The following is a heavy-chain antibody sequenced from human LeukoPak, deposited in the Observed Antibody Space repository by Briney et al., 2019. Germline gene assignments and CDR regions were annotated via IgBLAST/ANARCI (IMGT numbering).Heavy chain of an antibody. Sequence: PGGSLRLSCAASGFTFSSYAMHWVRQAPGKGLEWVAVISYDGSNKYYADSVKGRFTISRDNSKNTLYLQMNSLRAEDTAVYYCARDLRYCSSTSRYHRPGYWGQGTLVTVSS. CDR3: ARDLRYCSSTSRYHRPGY. D-gene: IGHD2-2*01. J-gene: IGHJ4*02. CDR2: ISYDGSNK. CDR1: GFTFSSYA. V-gene: IGHV3-30-3*01.